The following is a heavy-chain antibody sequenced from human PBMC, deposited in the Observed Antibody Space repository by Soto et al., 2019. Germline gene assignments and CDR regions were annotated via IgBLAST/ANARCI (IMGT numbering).Heavy chain of an antibody. CDR3: TRELDYDILTGYPARDAFDI. CDR1: GFTFGDYA. CDR2: IRSKAYGGTT. Sequence: GGSLRLSCTASGFTFGDYATSWFRQAPGKGLEWVGFIRSKAYGGTTEYAASVKGRFTISRDDSKSIAYLQMNSLKTEDTAVYYCTRELDYDILTGYPARDAFDIWGQGTMVTVSS. J-gene: IGHJ3*02. V-gene: IGHV3-49*03. D-gene: IGHD3-9*01.